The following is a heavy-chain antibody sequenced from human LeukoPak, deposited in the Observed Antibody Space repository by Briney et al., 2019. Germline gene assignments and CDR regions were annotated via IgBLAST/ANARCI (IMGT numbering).Heavy chain of an antibody. CDR2: ISGSGGST. CDR1: GFTFSSYA. J-gene: IGHJ4*02. V-gene: IGHV3-23*01. Sequence: GGSLRLSWAASGFTFSSYAMSWVRQARGKGLEWVSAISGSGGSTYYADSVKGRFTISRDNSKNTLYLQMNSLRAEDTAVYYCAKVEGLVYFDCWGQGTLVTVSS. CDR3: AKVEGLVYFDC.